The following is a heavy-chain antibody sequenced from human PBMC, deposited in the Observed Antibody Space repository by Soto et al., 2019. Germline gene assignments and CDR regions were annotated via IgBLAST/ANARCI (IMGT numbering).Heavy chain of an antibody. D-gene: IGHD3-22*01. J-gene: IGHJ3*02. V-gene: IGHV4-39*01. CDR1: GGSISSSSYY. Sequence: PSETLSLTCTVSGGSISSSSYYWGWIRQPPGKGLEWIGSIYYSGSTYYNPSLKSRVTISVDTSKNQFSLKLSSVTAADTAVYYCARHSTSVWYYYDSSGYSNDAFDIWGQGTMVTVSS. CDR3: ARHSTSVWYYYDSSGYSNDAFDI. CDR2: IYYSGST.